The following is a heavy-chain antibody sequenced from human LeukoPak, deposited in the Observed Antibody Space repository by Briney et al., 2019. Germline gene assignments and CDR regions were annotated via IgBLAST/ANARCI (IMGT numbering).Heavy chain of an antibody. Sequence: SETLSLTCAVSGGSFIGYHWNWIRQPPGKGLEWIGEINHSGSTNYNPPLKSRVTISVDTSKNQFSLRLRSVTAADTAVYYCARDPTTVVTTPYYFDDWGQGTLVTVSS. CDR3: ARDPTTVVTTPYYFDD. D-gene: IGHD4-23*01. CDR1: GGSFIGYH. V-gene: IGHV4-34*01. CDR2: INHSGST. J-gene: IGHJ4*02.